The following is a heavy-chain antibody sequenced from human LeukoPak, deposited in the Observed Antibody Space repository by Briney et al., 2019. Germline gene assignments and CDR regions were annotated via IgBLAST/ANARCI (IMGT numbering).Heavy chain of an antibody. D-gene: IGHD6-13*01. Sequence: SETLSLTCTVPGGSISSYYWSWIRQPPGKGLEWIGYIYYSGTTNYNPSLKSRVTIAVDTSKNQFSLKLSSVTAADTAVYYCTRMGAAAMYFDYWGQGTLVTVSS. CDR3: TRMGAAAMYFDY. CDR2: IYYSGTT. V-gene: IGHV4-59*01. CDR1: GGSISSYY. J-gene: IGHJ4*02.